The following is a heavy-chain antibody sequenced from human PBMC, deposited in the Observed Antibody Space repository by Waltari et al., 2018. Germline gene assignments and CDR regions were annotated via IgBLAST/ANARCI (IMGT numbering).Heavy chain of an antibody. CDR1: GGSISSGSYY. CDR3: AREIVSQAYFFYYGMDV. CDR2: IYTSGST. Sequence: QVQLQESGPGLVKPSQTLSLTCTVSGGSISSGSYYWSWIRQTAGKGLEWIGRIYTSGSTNYNPSLKSRVTISVDTSKNQFSLKLSSVTAADTAVYYCAREIVSQAYFFYYGMDVWGQGTTVTVSS. V-gene: IGHV4-61*02. D-gene: IGHD3-22*01. J-gene: IGHJ6*02.